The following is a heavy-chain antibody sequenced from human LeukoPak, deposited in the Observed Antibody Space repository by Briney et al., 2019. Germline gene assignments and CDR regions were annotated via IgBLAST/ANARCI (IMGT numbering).Heavy chain of an antibody. V-gene: IGHV3-30*18. D-gene: IGHD2-2*01. CDR1: GFTFSSYG. J-gene: IGHJ4*02. CDR2: ISYDGSNK. CDR3: AKVPMRGSTSFDY. Sequence: GGSLRLSCAASGFTFSSYGMHWVRQAPGKGLEWVAVISYDGSNKYYADSVKGRFTISRDSSKNTLYLQMNSLRAEDTAVYYCAKVPMRGSTSFDYWGQGTLVTVSS.